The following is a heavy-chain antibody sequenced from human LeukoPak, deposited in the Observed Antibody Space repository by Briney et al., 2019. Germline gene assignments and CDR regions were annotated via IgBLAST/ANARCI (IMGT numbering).Heavy chain of an antibody. CDR3: ARDLWFGELLLTAPNWFDP. CDR1: GFTFSGYW. Sequence: PGGSLRLSCAASGFTFSGYWMTWVRQAPGKGLEWVANIKQDGSERNYVDSVKGRFTVSRDNAKNSLYLQMNSLRAEDTAVYYCARDLWFGELLLTAPNWFDPWGQGTLVTVSS. D-gene: IGHD3-10*01. CDR2: IKQDGSER. V-gene: IGHV3-7*01. J-gene: IGHJ5*02.